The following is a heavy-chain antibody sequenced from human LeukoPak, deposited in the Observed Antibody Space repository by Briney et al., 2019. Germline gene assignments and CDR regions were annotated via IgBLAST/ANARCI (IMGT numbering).Heavy chain of an antibody. Sequence: GASVKVSCKASGYIFSDYDINWVRQATGQGLEWMAWINPNSGNTGYAQKFQGRVTMTRNTSISTAYMELSSLRSDDTAVYYCARLWGLAVAGIFSRYYWGQGTLVTVSS. CDR2: INPNSGNT. CDR1: GYIFSDYD. CDR3: ARLWGLAVAGIFSRYY. D-gene: IGHD6-19*01. V-gene: IGHV1-8*02. J-gene: IGHJ4*02.